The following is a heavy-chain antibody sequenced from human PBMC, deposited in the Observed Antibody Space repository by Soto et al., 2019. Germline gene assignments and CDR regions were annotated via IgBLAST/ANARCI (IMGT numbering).Heavy chain of an antibody. V-gene: IGHV3-33*01. CDR3: ARGGGYDSSGHFDY. Sequence: QVQLVESGGGVVQPGRSLRLSCAASGFTFSSYGMHWVRQAPGKGLEWVAVIWYDGSNKYYADSVKGRFTISRDNSTNTLYLQLNSLRAEDTAVYYCARGGGYDSSGHFDYWGQGTLVTVSS. J-gene: IGHJ4*02. CDR2: IWYDGSNK. D-gene: IGHD3-22*01. CDR1: GFTFSSYG.